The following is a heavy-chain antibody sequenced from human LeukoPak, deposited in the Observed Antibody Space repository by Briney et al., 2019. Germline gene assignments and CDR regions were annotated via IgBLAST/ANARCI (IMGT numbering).Heavy chain of an antibody. Sequence: SETLSLTCTVSGYSISSGYYWGWIRQPPGKGLEWIGYIDHTGITNYNPSLNSRVTISRDTSKNHFSLELSSATAADTAVYYCARISSSNWYNERGAFDVWGQGTMVTVSS. CDR2: IDHTGIT. CDR1: GYSISSGYY. J-gene: IGHJ3*01. D-gene: IGHD6-13*01. V-gene: IGHV4-61*03. CDR3: ARISSSNWYNERGAFDV.